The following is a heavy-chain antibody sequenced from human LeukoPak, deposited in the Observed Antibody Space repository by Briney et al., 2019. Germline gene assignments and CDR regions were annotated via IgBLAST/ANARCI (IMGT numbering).Heavy chain of an antibody. Sequence: KPSETLSLTCAVYGGSFSDYFWSWIRQPPGKGLELIGEINHSGSTNYNPSLKSRVTISVDTSKNQFSLKLSSVTAADTAVHYCARVRRYLGGIVVVPASPSWFDPWGQGTLVSVSS. CDR3: ARVRRYLGGIVVVPASPSWFDP. CDR1: GGSFSDYF. V-gene: IGHV4-34*01. J-gene: IGHJ5*02. D-gene: IGHD2-2*01. CDR2: INHSGST.